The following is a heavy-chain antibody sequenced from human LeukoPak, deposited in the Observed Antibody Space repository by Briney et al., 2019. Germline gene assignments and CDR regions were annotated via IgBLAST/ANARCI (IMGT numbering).Heavy chain of an antibody. CDR1: GFTFSSYA. Sequence: GSLRLSCAASGFTFSSYAMSWVRQAPGKGLEWVSAISGSGGSTYYADSVKGRFTISRDNSKNTLYLQMNSLRAEDTAVYYCAKVVRRDCSSTSCYSYYYYGMDVWGQGTTVTVSS. V-gene: IGHV3-23*01. CDR3: AKVVRRDCSSTSCYSYYYYGMDV. J-gene: IGHJ6*02. D-gene: IGHD2-2*01. CDR2: ISGSGGST.